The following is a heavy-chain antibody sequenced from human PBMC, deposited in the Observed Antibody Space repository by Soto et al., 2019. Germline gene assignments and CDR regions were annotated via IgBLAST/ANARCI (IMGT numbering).Heavy chain of an antibody. CDR2: ISGSADGT. D-gene: IGHD3-3*01. V-gene: IGHV3-23*01. Sequence: EVKLLESGGGLAQPGGSLRLSCVGSGFTFDSYAISWVRQAPGERLQWIAAISGSADGTDYAHSVRGRFTISRDNAKKTVHLQMDSLRVXXTAVYFCAKDTVGGYSFWSGYYSDGLDVWGQGTLVTVS. CDR1: GFTFDSYA. CDR3: AKDTVGGYSFWSGYYSDGLDV. J-gene: IGHJ3*01.